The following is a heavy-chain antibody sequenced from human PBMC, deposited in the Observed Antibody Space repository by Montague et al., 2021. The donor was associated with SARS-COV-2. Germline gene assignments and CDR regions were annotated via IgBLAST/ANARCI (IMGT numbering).Heavy chain of an antibody. J-gene: IGHJ5*02. Sequence: SLRLSCAASGFPFSSYAMNWVRQAPGKGLEWVSYISSSGSTIYYADSVKGRFTISRDNAKNSLYLQMNSLRAEYTAVYYCAGYGGSCSVCDWGDPWGQGTLVTVSS. D-gene: IGHD2-15*01. V-gene: IGHV3-48*03. CDR1: GFPFSSYA. CDR2: ISSSGSTI. CDR3: AGYGGSCSVCDWGDP.